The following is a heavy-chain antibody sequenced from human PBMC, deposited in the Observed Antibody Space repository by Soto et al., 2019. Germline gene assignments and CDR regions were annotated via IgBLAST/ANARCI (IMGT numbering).Heavy chain of an antibody. Sequence: EVQLVESGGGLVKPGGSLRLSCAASGFTFSTYSMNWVRQAPGKGLEWVSSISSSSGYIYYADSVKGRFTISRDDAKNSLNLQKISLRAEDTAVYYCARVRSYSYGQGYGMDVWGQGTTVTVSS. V-gene: IGHV3-21*01. CDR1: GFTFSTYS. CDR2: ISSSSGYI. D-gene: IGHD5-18*01. CDR3: ARVRSYSYGQGYGMDV. J-gene: IGHJ6*02.